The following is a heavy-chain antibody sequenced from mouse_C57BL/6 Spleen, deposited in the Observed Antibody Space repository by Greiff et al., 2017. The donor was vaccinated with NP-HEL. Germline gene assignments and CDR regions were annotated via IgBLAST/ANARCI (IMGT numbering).Heavy chain of an antibody. CDR1: GFTFSDYY. Sequence: EVHLVESGGGLVQPGGSLKLSCAASGFTFSDYYMYWVRQTPEKRLEWVAYISNGCGSTYYPDTVKGRFTISRDNAKNTLYLQMSRLKSEDTAMYYCARHFYYGYDGAMDYWGQGTSVTVSS. CDR3: ARHFYYGYDGAMDY. J-gene: IGHJ4*01. CDR2: ISNGCGST. V-gene: IGHV5-12*01. D-gene: IGHD2-2*01.